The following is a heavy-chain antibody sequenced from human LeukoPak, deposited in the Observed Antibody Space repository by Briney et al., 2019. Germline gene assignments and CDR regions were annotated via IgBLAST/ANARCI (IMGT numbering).Heavy chain of an antibody. J-gene: IGHJ6*03. CDR3: ARVPLRDCSSTSCLRYFYMDV. CDR2: IYYSGST. Sequence: PSETLPLTCTVSGGSITGYYWSWIRQPPGKGLEWTGYIYYSGSTNYTPSLKSRVTISVDTSKNQFSLKLTSVTAADTAVYYCARVPLRDCSSTSCLRYFYMDVWGKGTTVTVS. CDR1: GGSITGYY. V-gene: IGHV4-59*01. D-gene: IGHD2-2*01.